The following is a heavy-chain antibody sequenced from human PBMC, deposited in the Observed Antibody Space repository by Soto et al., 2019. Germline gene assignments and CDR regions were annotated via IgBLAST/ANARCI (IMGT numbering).Heavy chain of an antibody. D-gene: IGHD3-10*02. CDR1: GGPISSYY. J-gene: IGHJ5*02. CDR3: AGHLFGSGNWFDP. Sequence: SETLSLTCTVSGGPISSYYWSWIRQPPGLVLEWIGYIYYSGYTNYNPSLKSRVTISVDTSKNQFSLKLSSVTAADTAVYYCAGHLFGSGNWFDPWGQGTLVTVS. CDR2: IYYSGYT. V-gene: IGHV4-59*08.